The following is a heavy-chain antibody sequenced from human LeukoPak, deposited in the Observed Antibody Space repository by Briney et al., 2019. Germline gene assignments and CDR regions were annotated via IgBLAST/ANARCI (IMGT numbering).Heavy chain of an antibody. CDR3: ARANYGDYSSPPYYYYGMDV. CDR1: GGSISSGDYY. CDR2: IYYSGST. V-gene: IGHV4-30-4*01. J-gene: IGHJ6*02. Sequence: PSETLPLTCTVSGGSISSGDYYWSWIRQPPGKGLEWIGYIYYSGSTYYNPSLKSRVTISVDTSKNQFSLKLSSVTAADTAVYYCARANYGDYSSPPYYYYGMDVWGQGTTVTVSS. D-gene: IGHD4-17*01.